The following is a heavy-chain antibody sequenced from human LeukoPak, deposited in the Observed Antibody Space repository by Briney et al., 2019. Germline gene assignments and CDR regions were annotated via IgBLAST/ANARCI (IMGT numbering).Heavy chain of an antibody. CDR1: GFTFSIYV. V-gene: IGHV3-30*18. CDR3: AKSPYGDYRGPMDFFDY. CDR2: ISSNGNNE. J-gene: IGHJ4*02. Sequence: PGGSLRLSCATSGFTFSIYVFHWVRQAPGKGLEWVAVISSNGNNEYYADSVKGRFTISRDNSKDTLYLQMNSLRPEDTALYYCAKSPYGDYRGPMDFFDYWGQGTLVTVSS. D-gene: IGHD4-17*01.